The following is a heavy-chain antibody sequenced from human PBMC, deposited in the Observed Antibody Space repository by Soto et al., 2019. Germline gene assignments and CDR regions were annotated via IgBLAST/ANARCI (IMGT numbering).Heavy chain of an antibody. CDR3: AKNPERGKWYFEV. J-gene: IGHJ2*01. Sequence: QVHLVGSGGGVVQPGWSLRLSCAASGFSFSSYGMHWVRQTPDKGLEWVAAISSGASEKYYSDSVRGRFTISRDNSKNTLYLEMNSLSDEDTAMYYCAKNPERGKWYFEVWGRGTQVTVS. CDR2: ISSGASEK. V-gene: IGHV3-30*18. D-gene: IGHD1-26*01. CDR1: GFSFSSYG.